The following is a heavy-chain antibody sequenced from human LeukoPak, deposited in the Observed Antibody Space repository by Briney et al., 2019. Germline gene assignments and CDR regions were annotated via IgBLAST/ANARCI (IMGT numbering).Heavy chain of an antibody. J-gene: IGHJ4*02. CDR1: GFTFSTYG. D-gene: IGHD6-19*01. V-gene: IGHV3-30*18. Sequence: GGSLRLSCVASGFTFSTYGMHWVRQAPGKGLEWVAGISYDGRNEYYADSVKGRFTISRDNSKNTLFLQMSSLRTEDTPVYYCAKQRAVSFDSWGQGSLVTVS. CDR3: AKQRAVSFDS. CDR2: ISYDGRNE.